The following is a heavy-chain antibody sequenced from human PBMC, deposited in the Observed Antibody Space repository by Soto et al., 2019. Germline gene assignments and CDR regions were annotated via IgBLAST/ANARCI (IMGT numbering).Heavy chain of an antibody. D-gene: IGHD2-2*01. CDR2: ISSSSSYI. CDR3: ARDLPAGRYGMDV. CDR1: GFTFSSYS. V-gene: IGHV3-21*01. J-gene: IGHJ6*02. Sequence: PRLSCAASGFTFSSYSMNWVRQAPGKGLEWVSSISSSSSYIYYADSVKGRFTISRDNAKNSLYLQMNSLRAEDTAVYYCARDLPAGRYGMDVWGQGTTVTVSS.